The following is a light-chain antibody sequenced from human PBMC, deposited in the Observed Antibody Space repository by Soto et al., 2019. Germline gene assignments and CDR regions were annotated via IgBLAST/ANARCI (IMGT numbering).Light chain of an antibody. J-gene: IGKJ2*01. Sequence: EIVLTQSPATLSLSPGERATLSCRASQSVSSYLALYQQKPGQAPRLLIYDASNRATGIPARFSGGGSGTDFPLTISSLEPEDFAVYYCQQRFNWPRFTFGQGTKLEIK. CDR1: QSVSSY. V-gene: IGKV3-11*01. CDR2: DAS. CDR3: QQRFNWPRFT.